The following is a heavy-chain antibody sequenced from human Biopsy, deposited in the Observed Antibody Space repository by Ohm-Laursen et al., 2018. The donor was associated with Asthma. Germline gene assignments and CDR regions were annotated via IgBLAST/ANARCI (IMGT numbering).Heavy chain of an antibody. V-gene: IGHV3-7*01. J-gene: IGHJ5*02. CDR1: GFTFSSYC. CDR2: IKQDGSEK. D-gene: IGHD4-17*01. CDR3: ARDRYGDYVGWFDP. Sequence: GFLRLSCAASGFTFSSYCMSWVRQAPGKGLEWVANIKQDGSEKYYVDSVKGRFTISRDNAKNSLYLQMNSLRAEDTAVYYCARDRYGDYVGWFDPWGQGTLVTVSS.